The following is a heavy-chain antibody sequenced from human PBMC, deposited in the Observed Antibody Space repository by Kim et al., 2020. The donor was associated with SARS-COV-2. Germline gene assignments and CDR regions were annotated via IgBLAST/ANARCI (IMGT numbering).Heavy chain of an antibody. CDR1: GGTFSSYA. V-gene: IGHV1-69*13. CDR3: AREPYYYDSSGYYYVRGWYFDL. Sequence: SVKVSCKASGGTFSSYAISWVRQAPGQGLEWMGGIIPIFGTANYAQKFQGRVTITADESTSTAYMELSSLRSEDTAVYYCAREPYYYDSSGYYYVRGWYFDLWGRGTLVTVSS. J-gene: IGHJ2*01. CDR2: IIPIFGTA. D-gene: IGHD3-22*01.